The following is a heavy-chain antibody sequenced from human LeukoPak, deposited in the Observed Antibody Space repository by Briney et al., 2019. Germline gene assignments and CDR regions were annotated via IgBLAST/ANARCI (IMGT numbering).Heavy chain of an antibody. J-gene: IGHJ5*02. D-gene: IGHD6-19*01. V-gene: IGHV3-21*01. CDR3: ARDRTPYSSGWYGDWWFDP. CDR2: ISSSSSYI. CDR1: GFTFSSYS. Sequence: GGSLRLSCAASGFTFSSYSMNWVRQAPGKGLEWVSSISSSSSYIYYADSVKGRFTISRDNAKSSLYLQMNSLRAEDTAVYYCARDRTPYSSGWYGDWWFDPWGQGTLVTVFS.